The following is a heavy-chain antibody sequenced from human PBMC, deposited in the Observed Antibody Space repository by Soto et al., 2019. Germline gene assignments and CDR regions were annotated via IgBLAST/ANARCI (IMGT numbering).Heavy chain of an antibody. V-gene: IGHV3-30*03. J-gene: IGHJ6*02. CDR3: ARAAGTYYGMDV. CDR1: GFTFSSYG. Sequence: PGGSLRLSCAASGFTFSSYGMHWVRQAPGKGLEWVAVISYDGSNKYYADSVKGRFTISRDNSKNTLYLQMNSLRAEDTAVYYCARAAGTYYGMDVWGQGTTVTVSS. CDR2: ISYDGSNK. D-gene: IGHD6-13*01.